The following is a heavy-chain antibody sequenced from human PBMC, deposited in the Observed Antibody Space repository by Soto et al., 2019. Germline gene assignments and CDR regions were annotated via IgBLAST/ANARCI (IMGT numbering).Heavy chain of an antibody. J-gene: IGHJ4*02. CDR1: GFTFSDNY. D-gene: IGHD6-6*01. CDR3: ARVGANQVWNVAARPKGYYFDF. Sequence: GGSMRLSCAASGFTFSDNYMTWIRQAPGKGLEWVSAISASGTTTYYAESVKGRFSISRDNGKNSLFLQMDILKAEYTAVYYCARVGANQVWNVAARPKGYYFDFWGQGTLVTVS. CDR2: ISASGTTT. V-gene: IGHV3-11*01.